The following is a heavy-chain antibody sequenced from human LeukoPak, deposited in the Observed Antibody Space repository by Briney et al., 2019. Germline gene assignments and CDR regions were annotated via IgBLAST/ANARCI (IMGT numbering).Heavy chain of an antibody. J-gene: IGHJ2*01. CDR3: ARVRTEWYIDL. Sequence: PGGSLRLSCAASGFIFSPYWVTWVPHAPGMGLEWVANMKEDGGEKFYVDSVRGRFTISRDNAKNSVYLQMNSLRVEDTGVYYCARVRTEWYIDLWGRGTLVTAST. D-gene: IGHD2-8*02. CDR1: GFIFSPYW. CDR2: MKEDGGEK. V-gene: IGHV3-7*01.